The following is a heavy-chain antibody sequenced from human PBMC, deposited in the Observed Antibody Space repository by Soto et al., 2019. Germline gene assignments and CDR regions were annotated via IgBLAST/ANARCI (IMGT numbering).Heavy chain of an antibody. CDR2: ISAHNGNT. V-gene: IGHV1-18*01. CDR3: ARGRDGDY. CDR1: GYTFTSYG. J-gene: IGHJ4*02. Sequence: QVHLVQSGAEVKKPGASVKVSCKASGYTFTSYGITWVRQAPGQGLEWMGWISAHNGNTDYAQKLQGRVIVTRDPSTSTAYMEVRSLRSDDTAVYYCARGRDGDYWGQGALVTVSS. D-gene: IGHD6-6*01.